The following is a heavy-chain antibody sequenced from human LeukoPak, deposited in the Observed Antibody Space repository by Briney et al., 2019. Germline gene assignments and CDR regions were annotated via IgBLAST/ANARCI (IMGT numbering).Heavy chain of an antibody. D-gene: IGHD2-21*02. Sequence: ASVKVSCKASGYTFTSYAMNWVRQAPGQGLEWMGWINTNTGNPTYAQGFTGRFVFSLDTSVSTAYLQISSLQAEDTAVYYCASAGYCGGDCYSDYWGQGTLVTVSS. CDR3: ASAGYCGGDCYSDY. CDR2: INTNTGNP. CDR1: GYTFTSYA. J-gene: IGHJ4*02. V-gene: IGHV7-4-1*02.